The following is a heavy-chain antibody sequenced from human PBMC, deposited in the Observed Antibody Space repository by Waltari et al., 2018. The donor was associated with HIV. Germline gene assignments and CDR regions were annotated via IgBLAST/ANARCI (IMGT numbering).Heavy chain of an antibody. D-gene: IGHD2-15*01. CDR1: GGSVFSCVSY. CDR3: ARLDCSGGTCSPFDP. Sequence: QLQLQESGPGLVKPSETLSLTCTVSGGSVFSCVSYWGWIRQPPGRGLEWIGTLYYTGNTYYNPSLQSRVTISVGVSKNQFSLKLGSVSASDTAVYYCARLDCSGGTCSPFDPWGQGTLVTVSS. CDR2: LYYTGNT. V-gene: IGHV4-39*01. J-gene: IGHJ5*01.